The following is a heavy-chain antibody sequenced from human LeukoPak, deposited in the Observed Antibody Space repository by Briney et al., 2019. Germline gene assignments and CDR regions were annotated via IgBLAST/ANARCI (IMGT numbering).Heavy chain of an antibody. J-gene: IGHJ4*02. CDR1: GFTFSSSW. CDR2: ICPDGTVT. CDR3: ARDFRSADY. V-gene: IGHV3-74*01. Sequence: GGSLRLSCAASGFTFSSSWMHWVRQAPGKGPMWVSRICPDGTVTNYADSVKARFIISRDNARNTVYLQMNSLRVEDTAVYYCARDFRSADYWGQRTLVTVSS.